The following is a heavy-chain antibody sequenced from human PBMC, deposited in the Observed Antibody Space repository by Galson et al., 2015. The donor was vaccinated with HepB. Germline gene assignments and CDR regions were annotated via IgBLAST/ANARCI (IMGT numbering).Heavy chain of an antibody. Sequence: CAISGDSVSSNSAAWNWIRQSPSRGLEWLGRTYYRSKWYSYYAVSVKSRITISPDTSKNQFPLQLNSVTPEDTAIYYCARGPGALNYWGQGTLVTVSS. V-gene: IGHV6-1*01. CDR3: ARGPGALNY. CDR1: GDSVSSNSAA. D-gene: IGHD1-26*01. J-gene: IGHJ4*02. CDR2: TYYRSKWYS.